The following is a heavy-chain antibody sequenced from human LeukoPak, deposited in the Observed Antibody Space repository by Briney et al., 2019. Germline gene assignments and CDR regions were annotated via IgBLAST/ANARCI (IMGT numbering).Heavy chain of an antibody. Sequence: GGSLRLSCAASGFTFTKYWMTWVRQAPGKGLEWVGNIKQDGSDKNYMDSVRGRFTISRDNTKNSVYLQMSSLRAEDTAVYYCAREAVMPVAPVKIGTSDRPLYEYYGLDVWGQGTTVTVS. CDR1: GFTFTKYW. V-gene: IGHV3-7*01. D-gene: IGHD1/OR15-1a*01. CDR2: IKQDGSDK. J-gene: IGHJ6*02. CDR3: AREAVMPVAPVKIGTSDRPLYEYYGLDV.